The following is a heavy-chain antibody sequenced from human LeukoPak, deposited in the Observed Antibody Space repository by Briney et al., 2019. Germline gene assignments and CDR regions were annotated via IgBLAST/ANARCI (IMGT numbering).Heavy chain of an antibody. CDR3: ARPAAGMREGYFDY. Sequence: ASVKVSCKASGYTFTNYDISWVRQAPGQGLEWMGWISAYTGNTNYAQKLQGRVTMTTDTSTSTAYMELGSLRSDDTAVYYCARPAAGMREGYFDYWGQGTLVTVSS. J-gene: IGHJ4*02. V-gene: IGHV1-18*01. CDR2: ISAYTGNT. D-gene: IGHD6-13*01. CDR1: GYTFTNYD.